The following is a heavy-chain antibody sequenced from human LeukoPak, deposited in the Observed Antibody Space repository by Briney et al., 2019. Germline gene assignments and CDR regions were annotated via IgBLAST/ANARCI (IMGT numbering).Heavy chain of an antibody. CDR2: ISYDGSNK. J-gene: IGHJ4*02. CDR3: AKASPYNWNYPASDY. CDR1: GFTFSSYW. D-gene: IGHD1-7*01. Sequence: GGSLRLSCAASGFTFSSYWMSWVRQAPGKGLEWVAVISYDGSNKYYADSVKGRFTISRDNSKNTLYLQMNSLRAEDTAVYYCAKASPYNWNYPASDYWGQGTLVTVSS. V-gene: IGHV3-30*18.